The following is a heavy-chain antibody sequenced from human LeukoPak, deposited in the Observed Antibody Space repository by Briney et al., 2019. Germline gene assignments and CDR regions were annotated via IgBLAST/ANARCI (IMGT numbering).Heavy chain of an antibody. V-gene: IGHV3-21*04. D-gene: IGHD3-22*01. CDR2: ISSSSSYI. J-gene: IGHJ4*02. Sequence: AGGSLRLSCAASGFTFSSYGMNWVRQAPGKGLEWVSSISSSSSYIYYADSVKGRFTISRDNSKNTLYLQVNSLRAEDTAVYYCARDTSDSSGYSFHYWGQGTLVTVSS. CDR1: GFTFSSYG. CDR3: ARDTSDSSGYSFHY.